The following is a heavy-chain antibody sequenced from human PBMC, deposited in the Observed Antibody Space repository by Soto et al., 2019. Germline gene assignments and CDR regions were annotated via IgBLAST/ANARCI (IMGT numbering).Heavy chain of an antibody. D-gene: IGHD6-19*01. CDR2: VSMDSDTI. V-gene: IGHV3-48*01. J-gene: IGHJ4*02. Sequence: PGGSLRLSCKASGFDFSTYSMNWVRQAPGKGLEWIAYVSMDSDTIHYADSVKGRFTISRDDPENSLYLQMNSLRAEDTAVYYCARAIAVGSTSLDYWGLGTRVTVSS. CDR3: ARAIAVGSTSLDY. CDR1: GFDFSTYS.